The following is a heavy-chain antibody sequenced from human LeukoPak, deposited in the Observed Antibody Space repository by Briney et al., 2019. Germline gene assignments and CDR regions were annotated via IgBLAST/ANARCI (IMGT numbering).Heavy chain of an antibody. CDR2: ISSDGGST. V-gene: IGHV3-64D*06. J-gene: IGHJ4*02. Sequence: TGGSLRLSCSASGFTFSSYAMLWVRQAPGKGLEYISDISSDGGSTYYADSVKGRFTISRDNSNYTLYLQMSSLRTEDTAVYYCVKATSGIYHTPVGYWGQGTLVTVSS. CDR3: VKATSGIYHTPVGY. CDR1: GFTFSSYA. D-gene: IGHD1-26*01.